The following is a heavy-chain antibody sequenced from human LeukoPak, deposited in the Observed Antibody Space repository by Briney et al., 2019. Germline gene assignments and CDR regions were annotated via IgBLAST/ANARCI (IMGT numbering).Heavy chain of an antibody. CDR1: GYTFTSYG. Sequence: ASVKVSCKASGYTFTSYGISWVGQATGQGLEWMGWISAYKGKTNYAQKLQGRVTMTTDTSTSTAYMELRSLRSDDTAVYYCARTGLGYYGSGSYYYYYMDVWGKGTTVTVSS. J-gene: IGHJ6*03. CDR3: ARTGLGYYGSGSYYYYYMDV. CDR2: ISAYKGKT. V-gene: IGHV1-18*01. D-gene: IGHD3-10*01.